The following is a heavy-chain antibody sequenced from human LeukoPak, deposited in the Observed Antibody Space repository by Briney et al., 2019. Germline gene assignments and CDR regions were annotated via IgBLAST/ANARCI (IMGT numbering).Heavy chain of an antibody. CDR2: IYSGGTT. CDR3: ARDRHQGTFDM. J-gene: IGHJ3*02. CDR1: GFTVSDHY. Sequence: PGGSLRLSCAASGFTVSDHYMSWVRQAPGQGLESVSLIYSGGTTLYADSVKGRSTISGDNSKNTLYLQMNSLRAEDTAVYYCARDRHQGTFDMWGQGTMVIVSS. V-gene: IGHV3-53*01. D-gene: IGHD2-2*01.